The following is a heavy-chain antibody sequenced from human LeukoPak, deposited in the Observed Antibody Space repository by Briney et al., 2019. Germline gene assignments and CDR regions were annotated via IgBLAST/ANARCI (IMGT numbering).Heavy chain of an antibody. Sequence: ASVKVSCEASGYTFTSYAMHWVRQAPGQRLEWMGWINAGNGNTKYSQKFQGRVTITRDTSASTAYMELSSLRSEDTAVYYCARARITGTTWGFDYWGQGTLVTVSS. D-gene: IGHD1-20*01. J-gene: IGHJ4*02. CDR1: GYTFTSYA. CDR2: INAGNGNT. V-gene: IGHV1-3*01. CDR3: ARARITGTTWGFDY.